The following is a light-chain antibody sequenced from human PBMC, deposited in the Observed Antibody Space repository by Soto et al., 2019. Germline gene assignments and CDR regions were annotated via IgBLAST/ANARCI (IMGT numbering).Light chain of an antibody. CDR2: EAS. CDR1: SSDVGGYNY. V-gene: IGLV2-8*01. Sequence: QSVLTQPPSASGSPGQSGTISCTGTSSDVGGYNYVSWYQQHPGKAPKLMIYEASKRPSGVSDRFSGSKSGNTASLTISGLQAEDEADYYCCSYAGGSPFYVFGTGTKVTVL. CDR3: CSYAGGSPFYV. J-gene: IGLJ1*01.